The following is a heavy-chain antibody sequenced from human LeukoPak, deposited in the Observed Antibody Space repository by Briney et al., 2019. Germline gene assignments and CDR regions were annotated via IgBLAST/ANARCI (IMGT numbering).Heavy chain of an antibody. J-gene: IGHJ4*02. CDR1: GYTFTAYY. CDR3: ARWMVGAFYYFDY. V-gene: IGHV1-2*02. CDR2: INPNSGGT. D-gene: IGHD1-26*01. Sequence: ASVKVSCKASGYTFTAYYMHWVRQAPGQGLEWMGWINPNSGGTNSAQKFQGRVTMTRDTSISTAYMDLSGLGSDDTAVYYCARWMVGAFYYFDYWGRGTLVTVSS.